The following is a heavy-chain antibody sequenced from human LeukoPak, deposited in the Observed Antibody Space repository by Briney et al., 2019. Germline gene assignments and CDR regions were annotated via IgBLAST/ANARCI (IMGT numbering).Heavy chain of an antibody. D-gene: IGHD2-2*01. V-gene: IGHV4-59*01. CDR3: ARDPSNSRGWFDP. CDR2: IYDSGST. CDR1: GGSISNYY. J-gene: IGHJ5*02. Sequence: SETLSLTCTVSGGSISNYYWSWIRQPPGKGLEWIGYIYDSGSTNYNPSLKSRVTISADRSKNQFSLNLRSVSAADTAVYYCARDPSNSRGWFDPWGQGTLVTVSS.